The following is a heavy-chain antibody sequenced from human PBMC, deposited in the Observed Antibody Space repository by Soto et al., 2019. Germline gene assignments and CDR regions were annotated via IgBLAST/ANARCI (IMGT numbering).Heavy chain of an antibody. CDR2: ISGSGGST. CDR3: AKNRLGYCSGGSCYPGVDY. Sequence: LRLSCAASGFTFSSYAMSWVRQAPGKGLEWVSAISGSGGSTYYADSVKGRFTISRENSKNTLYLQMNSLRAEDTAVYYCAKNRLGYCSGGSCYPGVDYWGQGTLVTVSS. D-gene: IGHD2-15*01. J-gene: IGHJ4*02. CDR1: GFTFSSYA. V-gene: IGHV3-23*01.